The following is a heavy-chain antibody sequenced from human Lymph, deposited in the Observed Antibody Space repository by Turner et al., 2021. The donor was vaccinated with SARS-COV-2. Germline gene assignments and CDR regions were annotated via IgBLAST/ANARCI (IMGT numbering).Heavy chain of an antibody. CDR3: ARDVTGPLGY. D-gene: IGHD1-20*01. V-gene: IGHV1-69*10. Sequence: QVQLGQSGAEVKKPGSAVKVSCKAAGGTFSSYAISWVRQAPGQGLEWIGGIIPMLAISTYAQKFQGRVTITADKSTSTAYMELSSLRSEDTAVYYCARDVTGPLGYWGQGTLVTVSS. J-gene: IGHJ4*02. CDR1: GGTFSSYA. CDR2: IIPMLAIS.